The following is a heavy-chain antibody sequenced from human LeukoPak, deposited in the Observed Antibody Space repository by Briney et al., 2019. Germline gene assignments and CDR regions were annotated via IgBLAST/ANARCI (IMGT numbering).Heavy chain of an antibody. Sequence: ASVKVSCKASGGTFSSYAISWVRQAPGQGLEWMGRIIPILGIANYAQKFQGRVTITADKSTSTAYMELSSLRSEDTAVYYCARDEAPREVVGADFPDYWGQGTLVTVSS. D-gene: IGHD1-26*01. V-gene: IGHV1-69*04. CDR1: GGTFSSYA. J-gene: IGHJ4*02. CDR3: ARDEAPREVVGADFPDY. CDR2: IIPILGIA.